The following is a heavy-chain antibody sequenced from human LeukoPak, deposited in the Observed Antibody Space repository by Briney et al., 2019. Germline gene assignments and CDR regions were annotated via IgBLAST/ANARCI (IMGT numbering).Heavy chain of an antibody. CDR2: IVQDGSQK. D-gene: IGHD7-27*01. J-gene: IGHJ3*02. V-gene: IGHV3-7*01. CDR1: GFTFSSHW. CDR3: ARDKNWGIDAFDI. Sequence: GGSLRLSCAASGFTFSSHWMSWVRQAPGKGLEWVANIVQDGSQKYYVDSVKGRFTISRDNAKNSLYLQMNSLRAEDTAVYYCARDKNWGIDAFDIWGQGTMVTVSS.